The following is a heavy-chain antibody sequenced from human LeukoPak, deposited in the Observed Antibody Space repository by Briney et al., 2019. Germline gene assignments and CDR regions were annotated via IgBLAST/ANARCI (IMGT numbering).Heavy chain of an antibody. CDR3: ARGPYYYDSSGYIDY. CDR1: GGSISIGGDS. V-gene: IGHV4-30-2*01. D-gene: IGHD3-22*01. Sequence: PSETLSLTCAVSGGSISIGGDSWSWIRQPRGKGLEWIGYIYHSGSTYYNPSLKSRVTISVDRSKNQCSLKLSSVTAADTAVYYCARGPYYYDSSGYIDYWGQGTLVTVSS. CDR2: IYHSGST. J-gene: IGHJ4*02.